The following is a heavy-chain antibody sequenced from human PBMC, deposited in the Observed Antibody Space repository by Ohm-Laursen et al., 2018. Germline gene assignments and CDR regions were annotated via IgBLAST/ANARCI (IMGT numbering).Heavy chain of an antibody. CDR1: GFIFSSYA. Sequence: SLRLSCAASGFIFSSYAMSWVRQAPGKGLEWVSAINNSGGRTYYADSVKGRFTTSRDNSKNTLYLQMNSLRAEDTAVYFCAVLELLRYYYYYDMDVWGQGTTVTVSS. CDR2: INNSGGRT. V-gene: IGHV3-23*01. D-gene: IGHD3-3*01. J-gene: IGHJ6*02. CDR3: AVLELLRYYYYYDMDV.